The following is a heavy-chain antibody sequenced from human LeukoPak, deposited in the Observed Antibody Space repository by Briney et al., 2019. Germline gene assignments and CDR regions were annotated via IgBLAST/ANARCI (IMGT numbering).Heavy chain of an antibody. J-gene: IGHJ4*02. V-gene: IGHV4-34*01. Sequence: PSETLSLTCAVYGGSFSGYYWSWIRQPPGKGLEWIGEINHSGSTNYNPSLESRVTISVDTSKNQFSLKMSSVTAADTAVYYCTRAPPYGSGWSKGVLDYWGQGTLVTVSS. D-gene: IGHD6-19*01. CDR1: GGSFSGYY. CDR2: INHSGST. CDR3: TRAPPYGSGWSKGVLDY.